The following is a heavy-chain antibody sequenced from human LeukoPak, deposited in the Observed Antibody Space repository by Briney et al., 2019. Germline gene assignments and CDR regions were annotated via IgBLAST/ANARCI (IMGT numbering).Heavy chain of an antibody. CDR2: IYYSGST. CDR1: GGSISSYY. V-gene: IGHV4-59*08. Sequence: PSETLSLTCTVSGGSISSYYWSWIRQPPGKGLEWIGYIYYSGSTNYNPSLKSRVTISVDTSKNQFSLKLSSVTAADTAVYYCARQEIWYSSSSEGNWFDPWGQGTLVTVSS. D-gene: IGHD6-6*01. J-gene: IGHJ5*02. CDR3: ARQEIWYSSSSEGNWFDP.